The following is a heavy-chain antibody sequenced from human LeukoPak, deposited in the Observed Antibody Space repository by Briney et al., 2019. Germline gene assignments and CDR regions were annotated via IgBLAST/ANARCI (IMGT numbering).Heavy chain of an antibody. D-gene: IGHD2-2*02. V-gene: IGHV3-23*01. CDR2: ISGSGGST. CDR3: AKSDCSSTSCYIVDY. J-gene: IGHJ4*02. Sequence: PGGSLRLSCAAYGFTFSSYAMSWVRQAPGKGLEWVSAISGSGGSTYYADSVKGRFTISRDNSKNTLYLQMNSLRAEDTAVYYCAKSDCSSTSCYIVDYWGQGTLVTVSS. CDR1: GFTFSSYA.